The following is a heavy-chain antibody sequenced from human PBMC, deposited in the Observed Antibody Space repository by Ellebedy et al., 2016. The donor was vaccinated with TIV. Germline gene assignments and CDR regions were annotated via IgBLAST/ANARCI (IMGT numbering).Heavy chain of an antibody. V-gene: IGHV3-7*03. CDR3: ARDNYVGYDWLGGNSFDS. D-gene: IGHD5-12*01. J-gene: IGHJ4*02. Sequence: GGSLRLXCAASGFTVSGYWMSWVRQAPGKGLEWVANIQQNGSDKSYVDSVKGRFTISRDNARNSLYLQMNSLRAEDTAMYFCARDNYVGYDWLGGNSFDSWGQGTLVTVSS. CDR2: IQQNGSDK. CDR1: GFTVSGYW.